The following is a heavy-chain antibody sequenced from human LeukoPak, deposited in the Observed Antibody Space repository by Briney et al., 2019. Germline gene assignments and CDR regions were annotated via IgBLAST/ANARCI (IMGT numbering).Heavy chain of an antibody. V-gene: IGHV1-18*01. CDR2: ISAYNGNT. D-gene: IGHD3-3*01. Sequence: ASVKVSCKASGYTFTSYGISWVRQAPGQGLEWMGWISAYNGNTNYAQKLQGRVTMTTDTSTSTAYMELRSLRSDDTAVYYCARDSLRGDFWSGYWGCDYWGQGTLVTVSS. J-gene: IGHJ4*02. CDR3: ARDSLRGDFWSGYWGCDY. CDR1: GYTFTSYG.